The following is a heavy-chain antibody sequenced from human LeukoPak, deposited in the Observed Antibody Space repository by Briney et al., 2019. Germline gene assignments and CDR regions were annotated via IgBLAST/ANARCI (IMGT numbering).Heavy chain of an antibody. V-gene: IGHV3-48*03. D-gene: IGHD3-22*01. CDR3: ARETYYYDSSGYEAFDI. J-gene: IGHJ3*02. Sequence: GGSLRLSCAASGFTFSDYEMNWVRQAPGKGLEWVLHVSTSGTIIHYADSVKGRFTISRDNAKNSLYLQMNSLRAEDTAVYYCARETYYYDSSGYEAFDIWGQGTMVTVSS. CDR2: VSTSGTII. CDR1: GFTFSDYE.